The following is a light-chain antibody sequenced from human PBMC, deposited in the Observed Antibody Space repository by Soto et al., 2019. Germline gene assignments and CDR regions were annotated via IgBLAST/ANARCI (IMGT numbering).Light chain of an antibody. V-gene: IGKV3-11*01. Sequence: EIVLTQSPATLSLSPGERATLSCRASQSVSSYLAWYQQKFGQSPRLLIYDASNRATGIPARFSASGSGTDFTLTISSLEPEDFAIYYCQQRYNWPLPFGQGTKVEIK. J-gene: IGKJ1*01. CDR1: QSVSSY. CDR3: QQRYNWPLP. CDR2: DAS.